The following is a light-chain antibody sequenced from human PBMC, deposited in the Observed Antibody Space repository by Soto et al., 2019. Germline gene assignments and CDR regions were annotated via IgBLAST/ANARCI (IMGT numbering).Light chain of an antibody. CDR2: GAS. CDR1: QSVRSD. Sequence: EIVMTQSPATLSVSPGERATLSCRASQSVRSDLAWYQQKPGQTLRLLISGASTRATGIPPRFSGSSSGTDFTLTISSLASEEVAVYCCQHYNNWPRTFGQGTKLEIK. J-gene: IGKJ2*01. V-gene: IGKV3-15*01. CDR3: QHYNNWPRT.